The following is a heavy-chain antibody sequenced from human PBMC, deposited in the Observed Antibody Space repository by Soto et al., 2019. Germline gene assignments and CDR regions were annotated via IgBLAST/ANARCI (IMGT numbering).Heavy chain of an antibody. CDR1: GFTFSSYG. Sequence: PGGSLRLSCAASGFTFSSYGMHWVRQAPGKGLEWVAVIWYDGSNKYYADSVKGRFTISRDNSKNTLYLQMNSLRAEDTAVYYCARVRDSYYCYAMDVWGQGTTVTVSS. J-gene: IGHJ6*02. CDR3: ARVRDSYYCYAMDV. V-gene: IGHV3-33*01. CDR2: IWYDGSNK.